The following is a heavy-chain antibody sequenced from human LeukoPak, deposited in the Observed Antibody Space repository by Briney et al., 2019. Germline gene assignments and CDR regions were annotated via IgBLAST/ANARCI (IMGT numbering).Heavy chain of an antibody. V-gene: IGHV1-2*02. D-gene: IGHD6-13*01. CDR1: GYTFTGYY. J-gene: IGHJ4*02. CDR3: ARDPFRRGSSWKTPFY. Sequence: ASVKVSRKASGYTFTGYYMHWVRQAPGQGLEWMGWINPNSGGTNYVQKFQGRVTMTRDTSISTAYMELSRLRSDDTAVYYCARDPFRRGSSWKTPFYWGQGTLVTVSS. CDR2: INPNSGGT.